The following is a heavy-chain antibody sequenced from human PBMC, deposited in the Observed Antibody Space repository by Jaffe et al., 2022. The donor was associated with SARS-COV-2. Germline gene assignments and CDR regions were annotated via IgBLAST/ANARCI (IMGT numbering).Heavy chain of an antibody. D-gene: IGHD3-10*01. CDR1: GFTFTNFW. J-gene: IGHJ4*02. CDR3: ARGDYYGSGSLYFDY. Sequence: EVQLVESGGGLVQPGGSLRLSCAASGFTFTNFWMTWVRQAPGKGLEWVAFVKQDGSEKYYVDSVKGRFTISRDSAKNSLYLQMNSLRAEDTAVYYCARGDYYGSGSLYFDYWGQGTLVTVSS. CDR2: VKQDGSEK. V-gene: IGHV3-7*01.